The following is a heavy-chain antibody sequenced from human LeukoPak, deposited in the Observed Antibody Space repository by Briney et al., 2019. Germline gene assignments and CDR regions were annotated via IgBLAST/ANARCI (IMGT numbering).Heavy chain of an antibody. V-gene: IGHV1-2*02. CDR3: ARDLGDSSGYRSYYYGMDV. J-gene: IGHJ6*02. Sequence: ASVKVSCKASGYTFTGYYMHWVRQAPGQGLEWMGWINPNSGGTSYAQKFQGRVTMTRDTSISTAYMELSRLRSDDTAVYYCARDLGDSSGYRSYYYGMDVWGQGTTVTVSS. CDR1: GYTFTGYY. D-gene: IGHD3-22*01. CDR2: INPNSGGT.